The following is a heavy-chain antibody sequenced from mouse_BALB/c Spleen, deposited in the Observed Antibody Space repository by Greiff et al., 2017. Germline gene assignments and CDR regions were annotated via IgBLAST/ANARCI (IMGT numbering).Heavy chain of an antibody. J-gene: IGHJ4*01. CDR2: ISYSGST. CDR1: GYSITSDYA. V-gene: IGHV3-2*02. CDR3: ARRGLPNYYAMDY. Sequence: EVKLMESGPGLVKPSQSLSLTCTVTGYSITSDYAWNWIRQFPGNKLEWMGYISYSGSTSYNPSLKSRISITRDTSKNQFFLQLNSVTTEDTATYYCARRGLPNYYAMDYWGQGTSVTVSS. D-gene: IGHD2-2*01.